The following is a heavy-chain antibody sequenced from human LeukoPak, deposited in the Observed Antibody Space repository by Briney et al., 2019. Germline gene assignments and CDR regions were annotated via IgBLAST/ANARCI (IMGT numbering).Heavy chain of an antibody. V-gene: IGHV3-23*01. J-gene: IGHJ4*02. CDR1: GFIFSSYS. CDR2: ISGSGGST. D-gene: IGHD5-24*01. Sequence: GGSLRLSCAASGFIFSSYSMSWVRQAPGKGLKWVSAISGSGGSTYYADSVKGRFTISRDNSKNTLYLQMNSLRVEDTAVYYCVKGRDGYHSADYWGQGTLVTVSS. CDR3: VKGRDGYHSADY.